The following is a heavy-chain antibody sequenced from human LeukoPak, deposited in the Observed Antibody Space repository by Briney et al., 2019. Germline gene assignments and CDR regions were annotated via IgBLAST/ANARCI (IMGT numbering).Heavy chain of an antibody. CDR2: ISAYNGNT. D-gene: IGHD2-15*01. Sequence: ASVKVSCKASGYTFTSYGISWVRQAPGQGLEWMGWISAYNGNTNYAQKLQGRVTMTTDTSTSTAYMELRSLRSDDTAVYYCASHYCSGGSCYLLAIDYWGQGTLVTVSS. CDR1: GYTFTSYG. J-gene: IGHJ4*02. V-gene: IGHV1-18*01. CDR3: ASHYCSGGSCYLLAIDY.